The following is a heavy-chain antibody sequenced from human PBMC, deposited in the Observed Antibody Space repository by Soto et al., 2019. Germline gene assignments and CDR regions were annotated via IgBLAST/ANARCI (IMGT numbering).Heavy chain of an antibody. J-gene: IGHJ5*02. CDR2: ISAYNGNT. Sequence: QVQLVQSGAEVKKPGASVKVSCKASGYTFTSYGISWVRQAPGQGLEWMGWISAYNGNTNYAQKLQGRVTMTTDTPTSTAYRELRSLRSDDTAVYYCARAARARYSSGPAWFDPWGQGTLVTVSS. CDR3: ARAARARYSSGPAWFDP. CDR1: GYTFTSYG. D-gene: IGHD6-19*01. V-gene: IGHV1-18*01.